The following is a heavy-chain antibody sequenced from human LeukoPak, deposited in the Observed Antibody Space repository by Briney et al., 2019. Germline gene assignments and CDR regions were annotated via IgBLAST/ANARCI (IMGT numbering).Heavy chain of an antibody. CDR3: ARFGSVVVPTQGWFDP. J-gene: IGHJ5*02. V-gene: IGHV1-18*04. CDR2: ISAYNGNT. CDR1: GYTFTSYG. D-gene: IGHD2-2*01. Sequence: ASVKVSCKASGYTFTSYGISWVRQAPGQGLEWMGWISAYNGNTNYAQKLQGRVTMTTDTSTSTAYMELRSLRSDDTAVYYCARFGSVVVPTQGWFDPWGQGTLVTVSS.